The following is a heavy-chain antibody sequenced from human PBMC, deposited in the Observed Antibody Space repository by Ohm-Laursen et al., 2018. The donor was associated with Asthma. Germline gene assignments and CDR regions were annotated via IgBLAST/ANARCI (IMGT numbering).Heavy chain of an antibody. V-gene: IGHV4-30-4*01. CDR3: ARVLRISLSSGGMDV. J-gene: IGHJ6*02. CDR2: IYYSGST. D-gene: IGHD3-3*02. CDR1: GGSISSGDYY. Sequence: SQTLSLTCTVSGGSISSGDYYWSWIRQPPGKGLEWIGYIYYSGSTYYNPSLKSRVTISVDTSKNQFSLKLSSVTAADTAVYYCARVLRISLSSGGMDVWGQGTTVTVSS.